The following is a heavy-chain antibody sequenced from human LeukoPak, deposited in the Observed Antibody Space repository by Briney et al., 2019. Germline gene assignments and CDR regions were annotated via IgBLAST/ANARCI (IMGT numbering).Heavy chain of an antibody. J-gene: IGHJ4*02. CDR2: INPNRGGT. D-gene: IGHD3-16*01. Sequence: ASVKVSCKASGYTFTGHYIHWVRQVRGQGLEWMGWINPNRGGTNYAEKFQGRVTLTRDTSINTAYMELSRLTSDDTAVYYCARDLSGGSTAVDYWGQGTLVTVSS. CDR3: ARDLSGGSTAVDY. V-gene: IGHV1-2*02. CDR1: GYTFTGHY.